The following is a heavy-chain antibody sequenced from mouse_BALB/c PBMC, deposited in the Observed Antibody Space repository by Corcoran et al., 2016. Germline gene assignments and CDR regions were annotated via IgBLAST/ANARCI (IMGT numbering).Heavy chain of an antibody. CDR1: GYTFTTAG. CDR3: ARRGDGSFVY. J-gene: IGHJ2*01. V-gene: IGHV9-4*02. Sequence: QIQLVQSGPELKKPGETVRISCKASGYTFTTAGMQWVQKMPGKGLKWIGWINTHSGVPKYEEDCKGRFAFSLATSASTAYLQISNLKNDDTGTYFLARRGDGSFVYWGQGSTLTVSS. CDR2: INTHSGVP. D-gene: IGHD2-3*01.